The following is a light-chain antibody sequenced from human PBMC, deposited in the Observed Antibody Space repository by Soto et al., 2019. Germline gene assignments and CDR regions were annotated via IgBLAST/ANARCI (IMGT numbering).Light chain of an antibody. J-gene: IGKJ5*01. CDR1: QTIHSF. CDR2: DAS. Sequence: DIQITQSPSTQSPSVVDRVTITRRASQTIHSFLAWYQQKAGKAPKLLIYDASNLESGVPSRFSGSGSGTEFTLTISSLKPDDFATYYCQQYNSHSTFGQGTRLEIK. V-gene: IGKV1-5*01. CDR3: QQYNSHST.